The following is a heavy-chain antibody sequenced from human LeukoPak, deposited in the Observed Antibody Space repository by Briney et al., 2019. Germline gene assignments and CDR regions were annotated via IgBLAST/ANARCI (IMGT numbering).Heavy chain of an antibody. D-gene: IGHD2-2*01. CDR3: ANPVRPSVVAPAAYPTYYYNYYFMDV. CDR1: RCTFNSFA. CDR2: IRYDGSNK. V-gene: IGHV3-30*02. Sequence: GGSLRLSCAASRCTFNSFAMHWVRQAPGKGLEWVAFIRYDGSNKYYADSVKGRFTISRDNSKNTLYLQMNTLRPEDTAVYYCANPVRPSVVAPAAYPTYYYNYYFMDVWGKGTTVTVSS. J-gene: IGHJ6*03.